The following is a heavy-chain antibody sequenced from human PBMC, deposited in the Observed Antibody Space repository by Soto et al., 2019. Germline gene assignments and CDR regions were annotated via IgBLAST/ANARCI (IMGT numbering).Heavy chain of an antibody. J-gene: IGHJ6*02. D-gene: IGHD2-15*01. V-gene: IGHV1-69*12. CDR3: ARALPGHCSGGSCWYYGMDV. CDR1: GGTFSSYA. Sequence: QVQLVQSGAEVKKPGSSVKVSCKASGGTFSSYAISWVRQAPGQGLEWMGGIIPIFGTANYAQKFQGRVTITADESTSTAYMELSSLRSEDTAVYYCARALPGHCSGGSCWYYGMDVWGQGTTVTVSS. CDR2: IIPIFGTA.